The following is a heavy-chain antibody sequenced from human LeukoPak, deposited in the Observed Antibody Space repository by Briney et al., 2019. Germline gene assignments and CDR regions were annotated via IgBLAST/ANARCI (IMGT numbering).Heavy chain of an antibody. V-gene: IGHV3-74*01. CDR1: GFTFSSYW. CDR2: INSDGSST. Sequence: GGSLRLSCAASGFTFSSYWMHWVRQAPGKGLVWVSRINSDGSSTSYADSVKGRFTISRDNAKNTLYLQMNSLRAEDTAVYYCARVNHPLQGENFFYYYDSSGWIPGYYFDYWGQGTLVTVSS. J-gene: IGHJ4*02. CDR3: ARVNHPLQGENFFYYYDSSGWIPGYYFDY. D-gene: IGHD3-22*01.